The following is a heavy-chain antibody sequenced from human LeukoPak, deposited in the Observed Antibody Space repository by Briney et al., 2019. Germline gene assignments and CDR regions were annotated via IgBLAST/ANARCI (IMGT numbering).Heavy chain of an antibody. CDR3: ARGNWNDPLRN. Sequence: ASVKVSCKASGYTFTSYGIHWVRQAPGQGPEWMGWISAYNGRTNYGQRLQGRVTMTTDKSTSTVYMEMRSPIFDDTAVYYCARGNWNDPLRNWGQGTLITVSS. V-gene: IGHV1-18*01. CDR2: ISAYNGRT. CDR1: GYTFTSYG. D-gene: IGHD1-20*01. J-gene: IGHJ4*02.